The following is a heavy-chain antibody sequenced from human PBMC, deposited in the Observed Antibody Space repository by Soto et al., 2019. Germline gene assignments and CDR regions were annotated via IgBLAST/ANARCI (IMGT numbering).Heavy chain of an antibody. J-gene: IGHJ6*02. CDR1: GGSFSGYY. CDR2: INHSGST. Sequence: SETLSLTCGVYGGSFSGYYWSWIRQPPGKGLEWIGEINHSGSTNYNPSLKSRVTISVDTSKNQFSLKLSSVTAADTAVYYCARVWLYYYGSGTPYGMDVWGQGTTVTVSS. CDR3: ARVWLYYYGSGTPYGMDV. D-gene: IGHD3-10*01. V-gene: IGHV4-34*01.